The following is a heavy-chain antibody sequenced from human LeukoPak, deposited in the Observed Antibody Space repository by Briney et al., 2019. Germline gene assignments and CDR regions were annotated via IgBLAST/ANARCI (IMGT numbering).Heavy chain of an antibody. CDR2: IRYDGSNK. CDR1: GFTFSNCD. Sequence: GGSLRLSCAASGFTFSNCDIHWVRQAPGKGLEWVTFIRYDGSNKYYADSVKGRFTISRDNSKNTLYLQMNSLRAEDTAVYYCAKDSERVGYYDSSGYYPDAFDIWGQGTMVTVSS. D-gene: IGHD3-22*01. V-gene: IGHV3-30*02. J-gene: IGHJ3*02. CDR3: AKDSERVGYYDSSGYYPDAFDI.